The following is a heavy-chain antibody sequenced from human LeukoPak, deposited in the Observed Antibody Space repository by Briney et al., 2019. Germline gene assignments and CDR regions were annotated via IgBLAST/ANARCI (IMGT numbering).Heavy chain of an antibody. CDR3: ARVRVDTAMVGDYYYYKDV. V-gene: IGHV4-31*03. D-gene: IGHD5-18*01. Sequence: SQTLSLTCTVSGGSISSGGYYWSWIRQHPGKGLEWIGYIYYSGSTYYNPSLKSRVTISVDTSKNQFSLKLSSVTAADTAVYYCARVRVDTAMVGDYYYYKDVWGKGTTVTVSS. CDR1: GGSISSGGYY. J-gene: IGHJ6*03. CDR2: IYYSGST.